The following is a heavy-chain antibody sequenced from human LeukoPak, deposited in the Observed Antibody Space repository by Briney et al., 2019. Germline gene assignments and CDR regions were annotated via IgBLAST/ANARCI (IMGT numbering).Heavy chain of an antibody. CDR3: ARPRIVGADDAFEI. Sequence: GASVKVSRKASGYTFTSYDINWVRHATGQGLEWVGWMNPNSGNTAYAQKFQGRVTIIRNTSISTAYMELSSLTSENTAVYYCARPRIVGADDAFEIWGQGTMVTVSS. D-gene: IGHD1-26*01. CDR2: MNPNSGNT. V-gene: IGHV1-8*03. CDR1: GYTFTSYD. J-gene: IGHJ3*02.